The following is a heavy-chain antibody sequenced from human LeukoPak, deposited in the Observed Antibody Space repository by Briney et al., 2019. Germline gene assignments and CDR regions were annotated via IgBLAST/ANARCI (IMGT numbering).Heavy chain of an antibody. J-gene: IGHJ4*02. CDR3: ARENGYRYDY. D-gene: IGHD5-18*01. CDR1: GGSLSSINYY. V-gene: IGHV4-39*07. Sequence: PSETLSLTCTVSGGSLSSINYYWGWIRQPPGKGLEWVGSLSYDGSTYYNPSLKSRVTISVDTSKNQFSLKLSSVTAADTALYYCARENGYRYDYWGQGTLVTVSS. CDR2: LSYDGST.